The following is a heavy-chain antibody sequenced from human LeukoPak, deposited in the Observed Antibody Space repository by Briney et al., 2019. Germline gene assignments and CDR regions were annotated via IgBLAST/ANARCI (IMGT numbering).Heavy chain of an antibody. J-gene: IGHJ4*02. CDR3: AKGYATVTDRFDY. Sequence: GGTLRLSCVASGFTFSTYGMSWVRQAPGKGLEWVSAISGSGGSTYYADSVKGRFTISRDNSKNTLYLQMNSLRAEDTAVYYCAKGYATVTDRFDYWGQGTLVTVSS. CDR2: ISGSGGST. CDR1: GFTFSTYG. V-gene: IGHV3-23*01. D-gene: IGHD4-17*01.